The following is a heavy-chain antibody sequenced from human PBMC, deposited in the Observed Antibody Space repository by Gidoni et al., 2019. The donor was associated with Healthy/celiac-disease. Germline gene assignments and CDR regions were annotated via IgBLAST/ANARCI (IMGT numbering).Heavy chain of an antibody. V-gene: IGHV3-15*07. CDR2: IKSKTDGGTT. D-gene: IGHD4-17*01. Sequence: EVQLVESGGGLVKPGGSLRLTCAASGFTFSNAWMNWVRQAPGKGLKWVGRIKSKTDGGTTDYAAPVKGRFTISRDDSKNTLYLQMNSLKTEDTAVYYCTTRKEPTVTTPYYFDYWGQGTLVTVSS. CDR1: GFTFSNAW. CDR3: TTRKEPTVTTPYYFDY. J-gene: IGHJ4*02.